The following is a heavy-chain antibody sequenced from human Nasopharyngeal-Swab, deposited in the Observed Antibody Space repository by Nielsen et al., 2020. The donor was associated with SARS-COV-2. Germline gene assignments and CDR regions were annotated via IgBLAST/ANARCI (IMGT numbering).Heavy chain of an antibody. D-gene: IGHD6-6*01. CDR3: TTYSSSHFDY. CDR2: IKSKTDGGTT. Sequence: WIRQPPGKGLEWVGRIKSKTDGGTTDYAAPVKGRFTISRDDSKNTLYLQMNSLKTEDTAVYYCTTYSSSHFDYWGQETLVTVSS. V-gene: IGHV3-15*01. J-gene: IGHJ4*02.